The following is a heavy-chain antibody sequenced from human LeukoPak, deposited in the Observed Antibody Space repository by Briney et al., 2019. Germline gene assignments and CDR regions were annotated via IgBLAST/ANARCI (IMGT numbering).Heavy chain of an antibody. V-gene: IGHV3-30*02. CDR2: IRYDGSNK. CDR1: GFTFSSYG. CDR3: AKDRWRELPSYFDY. D-gene: IGHD1-26*01. Sequence: PGGSLRLSCAASGFTFSSYGMHWVRQAPGKGLEWVAFIRYDGSNKYYADSVKGRFTISRDNSKNTLYLQMNSLRAEDTAVYYCAKDRWRELPSYFDYWGQGTLVTVSS. J-gene: IGHJ4*02.